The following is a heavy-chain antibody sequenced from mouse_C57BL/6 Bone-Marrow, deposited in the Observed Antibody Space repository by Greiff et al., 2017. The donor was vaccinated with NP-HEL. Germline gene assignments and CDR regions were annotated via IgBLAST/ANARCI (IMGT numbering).Heavy chain of an antibody. V-gene: IGHV1-81*01. Sequence: QVQLQQSGAELARPGASVKLSCKASGYTFTSYGISWVKQRPGQGLEWIGEIYPRSGNTYYNEKFKGKATLTADKSSSTAYMELRSLTSEDSAVYFCASLTTVVDWDFDVWGTGTTVTVSS. CDR1: GYTFTSYG. J-gene: IGHJ1*03. CDR2: IYPRSGNT. CDR3: ASLTTVVDWDFDV. D-gene: IGHD1-1*01.